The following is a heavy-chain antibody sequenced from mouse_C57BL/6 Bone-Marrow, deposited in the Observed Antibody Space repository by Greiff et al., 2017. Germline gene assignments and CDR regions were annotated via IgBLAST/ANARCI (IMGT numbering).Heavy chain of an antibody. V-gene: IGHV1-64*01. CDR1: GYTFTSYW. Sequence: QVQLQQPGAELVKPGASVKLSCKASGYTFTSYWMHWVKQRPGQGLEWIGMIHPNSGSTNYNEKLKSKATLTVDKSSSTAYMQLSSLTSEDSAVYYCARFGYSWYFDVWGTGTTVTVSS. CDR3: ARFGYSWYFDV. D-gene: IGHD2-3*01. J-gene: IGHJ1*03. CDR2: IHPNSGST.